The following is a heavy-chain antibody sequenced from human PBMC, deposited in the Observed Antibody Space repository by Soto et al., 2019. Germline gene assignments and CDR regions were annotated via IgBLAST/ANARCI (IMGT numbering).Heavy chain of an antibody. J-gene: IGHJ6*04. D-gene: IGHD3-10*01. CDR1: GFTLSGRS. CDR3: ARGWFGPDV. Sequence: EVQLVESGGGLVQPGGSLRLSCAASGFTLSGRSMHWVRQAPGKGLVWVSGIDNAGTDSTYADSVKGRFTRSRDNAKKMLSLQMNMLRVGDTAVYYCARGWFGPDVWGKGTKVTVSS. CDR2: IDNAGTDS. V-gene: IGHV3-74*01.